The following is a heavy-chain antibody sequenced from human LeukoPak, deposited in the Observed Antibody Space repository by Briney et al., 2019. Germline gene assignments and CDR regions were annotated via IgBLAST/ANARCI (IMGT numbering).Heavy chain of an antibody. V-gene: IGHV4-61*02. Sequence: SETLSLTCTVSGDSISSGDYYWSWIRQPAGKGLEWIGRISSSGSTNYNPSLKSRVTISVDTSKNQFSLKLSSVTAADTAVYYCARVVAAAGLYYFDYWGQGTLVTVSS. D-gene: IGHD6-13*01. CDR2: ISSSGST. CDR3: ARVVAAAGLYYFDY. J-gene: IGHJ4*02. CDR1: GDSISSGDYY.